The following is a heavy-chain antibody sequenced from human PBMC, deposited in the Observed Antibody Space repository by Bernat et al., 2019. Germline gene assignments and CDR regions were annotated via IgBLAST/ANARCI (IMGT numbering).Heavy chain of an antibody. CDR3: ASPESGGNWFDP. J-gene: IGHJ5*02. Sequence: QLQLQESGPGLVKPSETLSLTCTVSGCSISSRSYYWGWIRQPPGKGLEWIGSIYYSGSTYYNPSLKSRVTISVDTSKNQFSLKLSSVTAADTAVYYCASPESGGNWFDPWGQGTLVTVSS. CDR1: GCSISSRSYY. CDR2: IYYSGST. V-gene: IGHV4-39*01. D-gene: IGHD1-26*01.